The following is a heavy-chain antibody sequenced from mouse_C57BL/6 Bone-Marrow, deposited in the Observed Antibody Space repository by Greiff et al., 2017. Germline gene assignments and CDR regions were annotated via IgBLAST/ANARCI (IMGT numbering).Heavy chain of an antibody. CDR2: LDPSDSYT. CDR1: GYTFTSYW. J-gene: IGHJ3*01. Sequence: QVQLQQPGAELVRPGTSVTLSCKASGYTFTSYWMHWVQQRPGQGLEWIGVLDPSDSYTNSNQKFQGQATLTVPTSSSTAYMQLSRLTSEDSAVYYCARWNYYGSSYVAYWGQGTLVTVSA. D-gene: IGHD1-1*01. CDR3: ARWNYYGSSYVAY. V-gene: IGHV1-59*01.